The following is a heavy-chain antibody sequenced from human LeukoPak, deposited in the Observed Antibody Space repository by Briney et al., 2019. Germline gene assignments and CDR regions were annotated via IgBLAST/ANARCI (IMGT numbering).Heavy chain of an antibody. CDR3: ARGRAEYYCYYMDV. CDR2: MNPNNGNT. J-gene: IGHJ6*03. Sequence: ASVKVSFKASGYAFTRYEINWVRQATGQGLEWMGWMNPNNGNTDYAQKFQGRVTMTRNTSISTAYMELSSLRSEDTAVYYCARGRAEYYCYYMDVWGKGTTVTVSS. V-gene: IGHV1-8*01. CDR1: GYAFTRYE.